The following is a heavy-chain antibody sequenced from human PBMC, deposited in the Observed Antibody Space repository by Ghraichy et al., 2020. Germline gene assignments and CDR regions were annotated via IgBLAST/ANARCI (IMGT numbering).Heavy chain of an antibody. D-gene: IGHD3-22*01. Sequence: SETLSLTCTVSGGSISSYYWSWIRQPAGKGLEWIGRIYTSGSTNYNPSLKSRVTMSVDTSKNQFSLKLSSVTAADTAVYYCARAGAYYDSSAATFDYWGQGTLVTVSS. J-gene: IGHJ4*02. V-gene: IGHV4-4*07. CDR2: IYTSGST. CDR3: ARAGAYYDSSAATFDY. CDR1: GGSISSYY.